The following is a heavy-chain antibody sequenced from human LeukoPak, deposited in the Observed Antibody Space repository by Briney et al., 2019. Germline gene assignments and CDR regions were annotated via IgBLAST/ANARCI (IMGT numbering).Heavy chain of an antibody. V-gene: IGHV4-39*07. J-gene: IGHJ4*02. CDR1: SGSISTSNYY. CDR2: IFYSGST. D-gene: IGHD3-22*01. Sequence: SETLSLTCTVSSGSISTSNYYWGWVRQPPGKALEWIGNIFYSGSTYYSPSLKSRVTIPVDTSKNQFSLKLSSVTAADTAVYYCARARLYYYDSSGYPDYWGQGTLVTVSS. CDR3: ARARLYYYDSSGYPDY.